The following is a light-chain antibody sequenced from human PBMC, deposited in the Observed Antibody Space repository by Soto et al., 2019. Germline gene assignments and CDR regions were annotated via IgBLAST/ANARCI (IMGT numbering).Light chain of an antibody. CDR3: QQSNSFPLT. V-gene: IGKV1-12*01. J-gene: IGKJ4*01. CDR1: QGISSR. CDR2: AAS. Sequence: DLQMTQSPSSVSASVGDRVTITCRASQGISSRLAWYQQKPGKAPNLLIYAASSLQSGVPSRFSGSGSETDFTLNIGSLQPEDFATYYCQQSNSFPLTFGGGTKAEIK.